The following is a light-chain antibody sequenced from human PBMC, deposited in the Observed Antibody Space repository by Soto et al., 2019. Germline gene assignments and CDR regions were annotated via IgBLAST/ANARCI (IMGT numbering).Light chain of an antibody. Sequence: DIVLTQSPDSLAVSLGERATINCKSSQSVLYSHNRKNYLAWYQQKSGQPPKLLMYWASTRDSGVPDRFSGSGSGTDFTLTISSLQAEDVAVYYCQQYYSTPRTFGQGTRLEIK. CDR3: QQYYSTPRT. V-gene: IGKV4-1*01. J-gene: IGKJ2*01. CDR1: QSVLYSHNRKNY. CDR2: WAS.